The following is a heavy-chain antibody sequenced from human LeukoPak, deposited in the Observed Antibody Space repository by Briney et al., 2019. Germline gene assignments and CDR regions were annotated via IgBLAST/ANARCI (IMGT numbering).Heavy chain of an antibody. CDR2: ISGSGGST. J-gene: IGHJ4*02. CDR3: AKESRYGSGSYYNYYFDY. CDR1: GFTFSSYA. D-gene: IGHD3-10*01. Sequence: GGSLRLSCAASGFTFSSYAMSWVRQAPGKGLEWVSAISGSGGSTYYADSVKGRFTISRDNSKNTLYLQMNSLRAEDTAVYYCAKESRYGSGSYYNYYFDYWGQGTLVTVSS. V-gene: IGHV3-23*01.